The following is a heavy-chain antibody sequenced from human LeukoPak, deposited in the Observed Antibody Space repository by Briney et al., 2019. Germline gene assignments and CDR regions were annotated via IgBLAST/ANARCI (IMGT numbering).Heavy chain of an antibody. V-gene: IGHV1-2*02. D-gene: IGHD3-22*01. CDR3: ARGPYDSSGYSDY. CDR2: INPNSGGR. CDR1: GYTFTGYY. Sequence: VASVKVSCKPSGYTFTGYYMHWVRQAPGQGLGWMGWINPNSGGRNYAQKFQDRVTMTRDTSISTVYMELSRLKSDDTAVYYCARGPYDSSGYSDYWGQGTLVTVSS. J-gene: IGHJ4*02.